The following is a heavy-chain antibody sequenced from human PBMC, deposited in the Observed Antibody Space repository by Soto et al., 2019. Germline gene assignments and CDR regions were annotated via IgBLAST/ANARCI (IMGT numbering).Heavy chain of an antibody. CDR3: ARDDPSPYCSGGSCRSRTYYYYGMDV. Sequence: SETLSLTCTVSGGSISSYYWSWIRQPAGKGLDWIGRIYTSGSTNYNPSLKSRVTMSVDTSKNQFSLKLSSVTAADTAVYYCARDDPSPYCSGGSCRSRTYYYYGMDVWGQGTTVTVSS. CDR2: IYTSGST. J-gene: IGHJ6*02. D-gene: IGHD2-15*01. CDR1: GGSISSYY. V-gene: IGHV4-4*07.